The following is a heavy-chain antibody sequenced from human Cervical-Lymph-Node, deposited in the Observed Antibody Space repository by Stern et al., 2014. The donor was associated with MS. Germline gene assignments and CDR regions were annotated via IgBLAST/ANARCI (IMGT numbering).Heavy chain of an antibody. J-gene: IGHJ3*02. V-gene: IGHV4-31*03. Sequence: QLQLQESGPGLVKPSQTLSLTCTVSGGSISSGGYYWSWIRQHPGKGLEWIGYIYYSVSTYYNPSLKSRVTISVDTSKNQFSLKLSSVTAADTAVYYCARVLGSTYYYDSSGYLDAFDIWGQGTMVTVSS. D-gene: IGHD3-22*01. CDR2: IYYSVST. CDR3: ARVLGSTYYYDSSGYLDAFDI. CDR1: GGSISSGGYY.